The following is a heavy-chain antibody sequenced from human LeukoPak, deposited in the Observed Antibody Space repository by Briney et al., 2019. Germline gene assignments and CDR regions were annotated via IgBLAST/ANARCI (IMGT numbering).Heavy chain of an antibody. V-gene: IGHV4-61*01. Sequence: SETLSLTCSVSGYSISNGYYWGWIRQPPGKGLEWIGYVYYSGSTDYNPSLKSRVTISLDTSKNQFSLRLNSVTAADTALYYCARVSSGTFGLFDQWGQGTLVTVSS. D-gene: IGHD1-26*01. CDR1: GYSISNGYY. J-gene: IGHJ4*02. CDR3: ARVSSGTFGLFDQ. CDR2: VYYSGST.